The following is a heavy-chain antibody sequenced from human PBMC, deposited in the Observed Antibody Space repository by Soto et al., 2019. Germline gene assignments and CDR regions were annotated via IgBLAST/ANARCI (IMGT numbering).Heavy chain of an antibody. Sequence: GGFLRLSCAASGFTFSTYAMHWVRQAPGKGLKWVAVIWDDGSNKYYADSVKGRFTISRDNSKNTLYLQMDNLRVEDTAVYYCARDRYSSSSNYFDFWGQGTLVTVSS. J-gene: IGHJ4*02. V-gene: IGHV3-33*01. D-gene: IGHD6-6*01. CDR3: ARDRYSSSSNYFDF. CDR1: GFTFSTYA. CDR2: IWDDGSNK.